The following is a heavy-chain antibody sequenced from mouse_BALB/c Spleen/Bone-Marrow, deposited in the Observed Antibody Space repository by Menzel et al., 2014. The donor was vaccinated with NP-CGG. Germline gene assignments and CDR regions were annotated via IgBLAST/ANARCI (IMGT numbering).Heavy chain of an antibody. V-gene: IGHV1-54*01. CDR2: INPGSGGT. CDR1: GYAFTNYL. J-gene: IGHJ3*01. Sequence: QVQLQQSGAELVRPGTSVKVSCKASGYAFTNYLIEWVKQRPGQGLEWIGVINPGSGGTNYNEKLKGKATLTADKSSSTAYMQLSSLTSDDSAVYFCARGITVVVPAAYWGQGTLVTVSA. CDR3: ARGITVVVPAAY. D-gene: IGHD1-1*01.